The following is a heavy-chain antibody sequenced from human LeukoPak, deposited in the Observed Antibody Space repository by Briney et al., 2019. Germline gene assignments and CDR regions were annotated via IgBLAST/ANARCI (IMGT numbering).Heavy chain of an antibody. J-gene: IGHJ4*02. CDR1: GGSFSGYY. CDR3: ARGHYSSGFDY. V-gene: IGHV4-34*01. D-gene: IGHD6-19*01. Sequence: SETLSLTCAVYGGSFSGYYWSWIRQPPGKGLEWIGEINHSGSTNYNPSLKSRVTISVDTSKNQFSLKLSSVTAADTAVYYCARGHYSSGFDYWGQGTLVTVSS. CDR2: INHSGST.